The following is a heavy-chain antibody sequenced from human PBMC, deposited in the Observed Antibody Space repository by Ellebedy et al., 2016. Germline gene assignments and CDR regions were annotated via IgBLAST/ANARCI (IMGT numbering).Heavy chain of an antibody. Sequence: SETLSLTCTVSGGSISSYYWSWIRQPPGKGLEWIGYIYYSGSTNYNPSLKSRVTISVDTSKNQFSLKLSSVTAADTAVYYCARGPASSYYDFWSGYLSGAYMDVWGQGTTVTVSS. CDR2: IYYSGST. CDR1: GGSISSYY. J-gene: IGHJ6*02. D-gene: IGHD3-3*01. V-gene: IGHV4-59*01. CDR3: ARGPASSYYDFWSGYLSGAYMDV.